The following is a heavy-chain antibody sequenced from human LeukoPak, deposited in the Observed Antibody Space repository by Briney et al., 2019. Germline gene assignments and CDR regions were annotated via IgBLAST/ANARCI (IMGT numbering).Heavy chain of an antibody. CDR1: GFTFSSYS. CDR3: ARDDKGFGEDYYYMDV. V-gene: IGHV3-21*01. Sequence: GGSLRLSCAASGFTFSSYSMNWVRQAPGKGLEWVSSISSSSSYIYYADSVKGRFTISRDNAKNSLYLQMNSLGAEDTAVYYCARDDKGFGEDYYYMDVWGKGTTVTVSS. D-gene: IGHD3-10*01. CDR2: ISSSSSYI. J-gene: IGHJ6*03.